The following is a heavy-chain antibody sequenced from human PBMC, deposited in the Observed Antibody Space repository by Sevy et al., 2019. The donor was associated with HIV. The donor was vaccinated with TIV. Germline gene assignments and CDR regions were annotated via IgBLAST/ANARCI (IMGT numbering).Heavy chain of an antibody. CDR1: GFTFSDYY. J-gene: IGHJ4*02. D-gene: IGHD5-18*01. V-gene: IGHV3-11*01. CDR2: ISSSGSTI. Sequence: GGSLRLSCAASGFTFSDYYMSWIRQAPGKGLEWVSYISSSGSTIYYADSVKGRFTISRDNAKNSLYLQMNSLGAEDTAVYYCARAVQLWLAGEYYFDYWGQGTLVTVSS. CDR3: ARAVQLWLAGEYYFDY.